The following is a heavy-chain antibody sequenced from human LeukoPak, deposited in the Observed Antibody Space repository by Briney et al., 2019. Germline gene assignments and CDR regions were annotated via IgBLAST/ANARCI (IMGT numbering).Heavy chain of an antibody. V-gene: IGHV3-23*01. D-gene: IGHD4-17*01. J-gene: IGHJ4*02. CDR1: GFTFSNYA. CDR3: AKDHLPFTVTDYFSFDY. CDR2: ISATGGST. Sequence: GGSLRLSCAASGFTFSNYAMSWVRQAPGKGLQWVSGISATGGSTYYADSVEGRFTVSRDRSKSSLYLQMNSLRVEDTAVYYCAKDHLPFTVTDYFSFDYWGQGVLVTVSS.